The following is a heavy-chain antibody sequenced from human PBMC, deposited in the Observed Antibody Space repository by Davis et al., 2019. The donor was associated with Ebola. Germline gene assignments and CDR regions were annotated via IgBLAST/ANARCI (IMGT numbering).Heavy chain of an antibody. Sequence: AASVKVSCKTSGYTFTGFYIHWARQAPGQGLEWMGIINPSGGSTSYAQKFQGRVTMTRDTSTSTVYMELSSLRSEDTAVYYCARVIQGHGMDVWGQGTTVTVSS. J-gene: IGHJ6*02. CDR2: INPSGGST. CDR3: ARVIQGHGMDV. V-gene: IGHV1-46*01. CDR1: GYTFTGFY.